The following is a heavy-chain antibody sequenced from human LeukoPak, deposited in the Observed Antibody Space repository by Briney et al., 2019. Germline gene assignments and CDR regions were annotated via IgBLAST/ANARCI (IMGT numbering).Heavy chain of an antibody. V-gene: IGHV3-21*01. CDR3: ARDWDYYGSGSYLGY. CDR2: ISSSSSYI. J-gene: IGHJ4*02. Sequence: GGSLRLSCAASGFTFSSYIMNWVRQAPGKGLEWVSSISSSSSYIYYADSVKGRFTISRDNAKNSLYLQMNSLRAEDTAVYYCARDWDYYGSGSYLGYWGQGTLVTVSS. CDR1: GFTFSSYI. D-gene: IGHD3-10*01.